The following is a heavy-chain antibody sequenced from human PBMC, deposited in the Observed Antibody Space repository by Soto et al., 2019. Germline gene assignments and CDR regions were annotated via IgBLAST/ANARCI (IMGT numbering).Heavy chain of an antibody. D-gene: IGHD2-15*01. CDR2: IHSDGSTT. CDR1: GFTFNYYW. CDR3: VRGEKGGFDL. V-gene: IGHV3-74*01. J-gene: IGHJ3*01. Sequence: EVQLVESEGGLVQRGGSLRLSCAASGFTFNYYWMHWVRQAPGQVLVWVSHIHSDGSTTTYADSVKGRFTISRDNAKNTLYLQMNSLRAEDTAVYYCVRGEKGGFDLWGQGTTVTVSS.